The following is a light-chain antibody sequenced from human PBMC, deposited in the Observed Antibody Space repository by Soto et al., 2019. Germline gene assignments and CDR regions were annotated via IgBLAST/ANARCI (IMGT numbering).Light chain of an antibody. CDR2: AAS. CDR3: QQYGSSPTWT. J-gene: IGKJ1*01. Sequence: EIVLTQSPDTLSLSPGERATLSCRASQSVSSSYLAWYQQKPGQTPRLLIYAASSRATGIPDRFSGSGSGTDFTLTISRLEPEDFAVYYCQQYGSSPTWTFGQGTKEDIK. CDR1: QSVSSSY. V-gene: IGKV3-20*01.